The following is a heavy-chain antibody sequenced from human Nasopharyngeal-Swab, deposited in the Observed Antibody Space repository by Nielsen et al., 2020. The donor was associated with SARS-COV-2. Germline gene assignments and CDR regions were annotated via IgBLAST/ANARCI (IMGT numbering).Heavy chain of an antibody. J-gene: IGHJ5*02. V-gene: IGHV3-48*04. CDR3: VRDLNYYDRP. D-gene: IGHD3-22*01. CDR2: INTGSSSI. Sequence: GGSLRLSFAASGFTFSSFNINWVRQAPGKGLEWVSYINTGSSSIYYADSVKGRFTISRDNAKNSLYLQMNSLRAEDTAVYYCVRDLNYYDRPWGQGTLVTVSS. CDR1: GFTFSSFN.